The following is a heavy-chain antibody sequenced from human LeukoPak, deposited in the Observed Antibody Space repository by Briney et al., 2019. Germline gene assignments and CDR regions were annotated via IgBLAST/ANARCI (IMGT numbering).Heavy chain of an antibody. V-gene: IGHV5-51*01. Sequence: GESLKISCKGSGYSFTSYRIGWVRQMPGKGLEWMGIIYPGDSDTRYSPSFQGQVTISADKSISTAYLQWSSLKASDTAMYYCATEITTHYYDSSGHDAFDIWGQGTMVTVSS. J-gene: IGHJ3*02. CDR2: IYPGDSDT. D-gene: IGHD3-22*01. CDR3: ATEITTHYYDSSGHDAFDI. CDR1: GYSFTSYR.